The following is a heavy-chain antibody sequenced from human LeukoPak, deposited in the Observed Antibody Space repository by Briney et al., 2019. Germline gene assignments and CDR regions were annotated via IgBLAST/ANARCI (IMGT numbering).Heavy chain of an antibody. CDR1: GGTFSSYA. V-gene: IGHV1-69*06. CDR3: ARDGRGSRSSWFDP. CDR2: IIPMFGTA. J-gene: IGHJ5*02. D-gene: IGHD3-10*01. Sequence: SVKVSCKASGGTFSSYAISWVRQAPGQGLEWMGGIIPMFGTANYAQKFQGRVTITADKSTSTAYMELSSLGSDDTAVYYCARDGRGSRSSWFDPWGQGTLVIASS.